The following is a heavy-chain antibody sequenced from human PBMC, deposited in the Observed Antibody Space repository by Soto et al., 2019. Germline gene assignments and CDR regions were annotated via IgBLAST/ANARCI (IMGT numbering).Heavy chain of an antibody. D-gene: IGHD3-10*01. V-gene: IGHV4-30-4*01. Sequence: SETLSLTCNVSGGPIKTGDYYWNWIRQPPGKGLEWIGYVFYSGATNYSPSLKSRAAISMDTSKNQFSLSLTSVTAADTAVYYCARAGFSYGHLLFWGQGALVTVSS. CDR3: ARAGFSYGHLLF. CDR1: GGPIKTGDYY. CDR2: VFYSGAT. J-gene: IGHJ4*02.